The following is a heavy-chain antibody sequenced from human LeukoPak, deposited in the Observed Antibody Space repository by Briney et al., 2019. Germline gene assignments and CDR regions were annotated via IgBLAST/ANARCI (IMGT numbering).Heavy chain of an antibody. CDR1: GYTFTSYW. CDR3: ARRGSGWYVDY. CDR2: IYPGDSDT. V-gene: IGHV5-51*01. J-gene: IGHJ4*02. D-gene: IGHD6-19*01. Sequence: GESLKISCKCSGYTFTSYWIGWVRQMPGKGLEWMGIIYPGDSDTRYSPSFQGQVSISVDKSISTAYLQWSSLKASDTAMYYCARRGSGWYVDYWGQGTLVTVSS.